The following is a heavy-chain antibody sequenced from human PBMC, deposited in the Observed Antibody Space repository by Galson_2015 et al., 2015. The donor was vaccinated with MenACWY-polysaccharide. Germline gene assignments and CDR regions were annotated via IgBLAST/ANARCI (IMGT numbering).Heavy chain of an antibody. J-gene: IGHJ5*02. CDR1: GYTFTYND. Sequence: SVKVSCKASGYTFTYNDINWVRQATGQRLEWMGLMDPRSGHTEYAQKFQGRVTMTSNTAISTAYMELTSLRSEDTAVYYCARGHYGAWGQGTLAIVSS. CDR3: ARGHYGA. CDR2: MDPRSGHT. D-gene: IGHD3-10*01. V-gene: IGHV1-8*01.